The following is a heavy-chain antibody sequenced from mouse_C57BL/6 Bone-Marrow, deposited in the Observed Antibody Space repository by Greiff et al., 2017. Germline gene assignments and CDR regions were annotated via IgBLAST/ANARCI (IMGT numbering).Heavy chain of an antibody. CDR2: IHPNSGST. D-gene: IGHD1-1*01. V-gene: IGHV1-64*01. CDR3: AIYYYGSSYEEWYFDV. J-gene: IGHJ1*03. Sequence: QVQLQQPGAELVKPGASVKLSCKASGYTFTSYWMHWVKQRPGQGLEWIGMIHPNSGSTNYNEKFKSKATLTVDKSSSTAYMQLSSLTSEDSAVYYCAIYYYGSSYEEWYFDVWGTGTTVTVSS. CDR1: GYTFTSYW.